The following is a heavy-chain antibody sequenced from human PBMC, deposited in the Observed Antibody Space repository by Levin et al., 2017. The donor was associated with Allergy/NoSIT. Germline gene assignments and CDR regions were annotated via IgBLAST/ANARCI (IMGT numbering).Heavy chain of an antibody. J-gene: IGHJ4*02. V-gene: IGHV4-31*03. CDR1: GGSISSGGYY. CDR2: IYYSGST. Sequence: SETLSLTCTVSGGSISSGGYYWSWIRQHPGKGLEWIGYIYYSGSTYYNPSLKSRVTISVDTSKNQFSLKLSSVTAADTAVYYCARQGYSGENFDYWGQGTLVTVSS. D-gene: IGHD2-15*01. CDR3: ARQGYSGENFDY.